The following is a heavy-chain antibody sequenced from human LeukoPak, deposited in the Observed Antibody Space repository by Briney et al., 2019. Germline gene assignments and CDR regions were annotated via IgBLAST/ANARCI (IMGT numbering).Heavy chain of an antibody. CDR1: GGSISSSSYY. CDR2: IYYSGST. CDR3: ARLVAYCSSTSCSFDY. V-gene: IGHV4-39*01. D-gene: IGHD2-2*01. J-gene: IGHJ4*02. Sequence: SETLSLTCSVSGGSISSSSYYWGWIRQPPGKGLEWIGSIYYSGSTYYNPSLKSRVTISVDTSRNQLSLKLSSVTAADTAVYYCARLVAYCSSTSCSFDYWGQGTLVTVS.